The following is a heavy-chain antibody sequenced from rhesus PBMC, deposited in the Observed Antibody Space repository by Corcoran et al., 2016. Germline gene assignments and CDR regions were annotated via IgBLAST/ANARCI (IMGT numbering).Heavy chain of an antibody. D-gene: IGHD6-25*01. J-gene: IGHJ4*01. CDR3: AREDATAGTEGGFDC. CDR1: GVSISGYYS. CDR2: VVVNSANT. V-gene: IGHV4-73*01. Sequence: QVKLQQWGEGLVKPSEPLSLTCAVYGVSISGYYSWSWSRQAPGQELEWIENVVVNSANTKYNPSLKNRVTISKDTSKKQFSLSLTAVTAADTAVYYCAREDATAGTEGGFDCWGQGVLVIVSS.